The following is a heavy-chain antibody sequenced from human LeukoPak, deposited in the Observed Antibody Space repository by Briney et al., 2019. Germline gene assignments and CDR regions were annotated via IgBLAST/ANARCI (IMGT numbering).Heavy chain of an antibody. V-gene: IGHV4-4*07. J-gene: IGHJ5*02. Sequence: PSETLSLTCTVSGGSVSSYYWSWLRQSAGKGLEWIGRIYASGTTRYNPSLNSRVTMSVDTPKNQFSLKLNSVTAADTAVYFCARGLAAAYDYNWFDPWGQGTLVAVSS. CDR2: IYASGTT. CDR3: ARGLAAAYDYNWFDP. CDR1: GGSVSSYY. D-gene: IGHD5-12*01.